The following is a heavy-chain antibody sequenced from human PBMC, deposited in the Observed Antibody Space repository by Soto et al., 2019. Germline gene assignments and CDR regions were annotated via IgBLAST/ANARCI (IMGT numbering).Heavy chain of an antibody. CDR1: GYTFTSYD. Sequence: GASVKVSCKASGYTFTSYDINWVRQATGQGLEWMGWMNPNSGNTGYAQKFQGRVTMTRNTSISTAYMELSSLRSEDTAVYYCARVDCGGDCIDAISHYWGQGTLVTVSS. J-gene: IGHJ4*02. V-gene: IGHV1-8*01. D-gene: IGHD2-21*01. CDR3: ARVDCGGDCIDAISHY. CDR2: MNPNSGNT.